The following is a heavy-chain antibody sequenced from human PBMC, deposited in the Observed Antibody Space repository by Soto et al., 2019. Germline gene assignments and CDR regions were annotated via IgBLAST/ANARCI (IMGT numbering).Heavy chain of an antibody. D-gene: IGHD2-2*01. CDR3: EKARCSTANCYVPEY. CDR1: GFTFSTYT. J-gene: IGHJ4*02. CDR2: ISGSAGSSGP. V-gene: IGHV3-23*01. Sequence: PGGSLRLSCVASGFTFSTYTMSWVRQAPGKGLEWVSVISGSAGSSGPSYADSVQGRFGISRDNARNTLYLQMNSLRGEDTAMYYCEKARCSTANCYVPEYWGQGTRVTVSS.